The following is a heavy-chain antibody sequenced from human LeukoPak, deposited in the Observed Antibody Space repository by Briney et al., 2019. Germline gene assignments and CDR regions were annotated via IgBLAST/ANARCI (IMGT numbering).Heavy chain of an antibody. CDR3: ARDCHYYDCSDYPYGMDV. D-gene: IGHD3-22*01. CDR1: GGSISSYY. J-gene: IGHJ6*02. Sequence: SETLSLTCTVSGGSISSYYWSWIRQPPGKGLEWIGYIYYSGSTNYNPSLKSRVTISVDTSKNQFSLKLSSVTAADTAVYYCARDCHYYDCSDYPYGMDVWGQGTTVTVSS. CDR2: IYYSGST. V-gene: IGHV4-59*12.